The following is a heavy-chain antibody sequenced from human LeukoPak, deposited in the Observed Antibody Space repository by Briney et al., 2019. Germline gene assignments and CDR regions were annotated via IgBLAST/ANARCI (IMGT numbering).Heavy chain of an antibody. CDR1: GFTFSSYA. Sequence: GGSLRLSCAASGFTFSSYAMSWVRQAPGKGLEWVSSISGSGGRTYYADSVKGRFTISRDNSKNSLYLQMNSLRAEDTAVYYCAGDLPLAAADRVYWGQGTLVTVSS. CDR2: ISGSGGRT. J-gene: IGHJ4*02. D-gene: IGHD6-13*01. CDR3: AGDLPLAAADRVY. V-gene: IGHV3-23*01.